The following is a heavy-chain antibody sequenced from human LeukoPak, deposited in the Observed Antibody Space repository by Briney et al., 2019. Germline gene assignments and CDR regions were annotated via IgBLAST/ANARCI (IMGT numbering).Heavy chain of an antibody. J-gene: IGHJ4*02. Sequence: ASVTVSFKASGYTFTNYGFTWVRQAPGQGLEWMGWVGAYNGHTIYAPGLQGRVTMTTDTSTSTVFMELRSLRSDDTAVYYCARGEAKIGYDFWGQGTLVTVSS. CDR1: GYTFTNYG. CDR2: VGAYNGHT. CDR3: ARGEAKIGYDF. V-gene: IGHV1-18*01. D-gene: IGHD5-24*01.